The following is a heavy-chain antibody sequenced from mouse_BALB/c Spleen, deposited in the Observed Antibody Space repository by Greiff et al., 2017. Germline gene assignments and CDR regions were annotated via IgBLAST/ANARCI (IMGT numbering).Heavy chain of an antibody. J-gene: IGHJ3*01. Sequence: EVKVVESGGGLVKPGGSLKLSCAASGFTFSSYAMSWVRQTPEKRLEWVASISSGGSTYYPDSVKGRFTISRDNARNILYLQMSSLRSEDTAMYYCARGQNYGSSPFAYWGQGTLVTVSA. D-gene: IGHD1-1*01. CDR1: GFTFSSYA. CDR2: ISSGGST. V-gene: IGHV5-6-5*01. CDR3: ARGQNYGSSPFAY.